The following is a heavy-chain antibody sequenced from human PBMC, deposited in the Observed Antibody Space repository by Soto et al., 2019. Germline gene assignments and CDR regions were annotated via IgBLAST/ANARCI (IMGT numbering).Heavy chain of an antibody. J-gene: IGHJ4*02. CDR1: GVTLSSYG. CDR3: ARESEDLTSNFDY. V-gene: IGHV3-33*01. Sequence: PGVSLILSYAASGVTLSSYGMHWVRQAPGKGLEWGAVIWYDGSNKYYADSVKGRFTISRDNSKNTLYLQMTSLRAEDTAVYYSARESEDLTSNFDYWAQGTLVTVSS. CDR2: IWYDGSNK.